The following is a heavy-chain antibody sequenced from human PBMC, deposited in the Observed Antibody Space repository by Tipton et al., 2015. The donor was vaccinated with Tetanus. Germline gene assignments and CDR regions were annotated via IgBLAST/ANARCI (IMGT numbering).Heavy chain of an antibody. D-gene: IGHD3-3*01. V-gene: IGHV1-2*02. CDR2: INPDSGGT. CDR3: ARAGPQATFGVKCGMDV. Sequence: QLVQSGAEVRKPGASVKVSCKAAGYTFTGNYLQWVRQAPGQGLEWMGWINPDSGGTNSAQKFQGRVTMTRDTSISTAYMELSRLRSDDTAVYYCARAGPQATFGVKCGMDVWGQGTTVTVSS. J-gene: IGHJ6*02. CDR1: GYTFTGNY.